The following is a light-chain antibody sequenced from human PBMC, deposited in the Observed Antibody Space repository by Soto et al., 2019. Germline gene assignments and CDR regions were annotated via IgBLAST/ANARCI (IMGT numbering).Light chain of an antibody. CDR2: LGS. J-gene: IGKJ5*01. CDR3: MQALQTPIT. Sequence: DIVMTQSPLSLPVTPGEPASISCRSSQSLLHSNGYNYLDWYLQKPGQSPQLLIYLGSNRASRVPDGFSSRGSGTGFRLEISRVEAEDVGVYYCMQALQTPITFGQGTRLEIK. V-gene: IGKV2-28*01. CDR1: QSLLHSNGYNY.